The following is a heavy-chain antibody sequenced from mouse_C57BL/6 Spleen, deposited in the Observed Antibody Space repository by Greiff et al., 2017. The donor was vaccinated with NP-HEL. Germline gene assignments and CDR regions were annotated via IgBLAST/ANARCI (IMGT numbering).Heavy chain of an antibody. CDR1: GYTFTDYN. Sequence: EVQLVESGPELVKPGASVKIPCKASGYTFTDYNMDWVKQSHGKSLEWIGDINPNNGGTIYNQKFKGKATLTVDKSSSTDYMELRSLTSEDTAVYYCARRDYGSRVFDYWGQGTTLTVSS. D-gene: IGHD1-1*01. CDR3: ARRDYGSRVFDY. J-gene: IGHJ2*01. CDR2: INPNNGGT. V-gene: IGHV1-18*01.